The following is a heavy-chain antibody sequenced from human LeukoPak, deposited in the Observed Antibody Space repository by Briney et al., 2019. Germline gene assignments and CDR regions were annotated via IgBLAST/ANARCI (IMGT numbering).Heavy chain of an antibody. CDR2: INPNSGGT. J-gene: IGHJ4*02. D-gene: IGHD3-22*01. V-gene: IGHV1-2*02. CDR1: GYTFTGYY. Sequence: PPASVKVSCKASGYTFTGYYMYWVRQAPGQGLEWMGWINPNSGGTNYAQKFQGRVTMTRDTSISTAYMELSRLRSDDTAVYYCARDKGGYDSSGYIGSLLYYFDYWGQGTLVTVSS. CDR3: ARDKGGYDSSGYIGSLLYYFDY.